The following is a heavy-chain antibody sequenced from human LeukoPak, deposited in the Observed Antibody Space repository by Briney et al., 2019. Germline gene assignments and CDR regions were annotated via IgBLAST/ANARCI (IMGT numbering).Heavy chain of an antibody. V-gene: IGHV3-74*01. CDR1: GFTFSSYW. CDR3: AREGYSSGYIDY. Sequence: GGSLRLSCAASGFTFSSYWMHWVRQAPGKGLVWVSRINSDGSSTSYADSVKGRFTFSRDNAKNTLYLQMNSLRAKDTAVYYCAREGYSSGYIDYWGQGTLVTVSS. CDR2: INSDGSST. D-gene: IGHD3-22*01. J-gene: IGHJ4*02.